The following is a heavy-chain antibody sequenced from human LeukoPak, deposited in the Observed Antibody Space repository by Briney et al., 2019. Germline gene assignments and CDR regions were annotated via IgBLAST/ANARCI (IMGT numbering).Heavy chain of an antibody. CDR1: GGSTSTYY. J-gene: IGHJ3*01. V-gene: IGHV4-4*07. Sequence: SETLSLTCTVSGGSTSTYYWSLIRQPAGKGLEWIGRIYASGNTNYNPSLKSRVTMSLDTSKNQFSLRLTSVTAADTAVYYCAREYSSSSGKNVFDVWGQGTMVTVSS. CDR3: AREYSSSSGKNVFDV. CDR2: IYASGNT. D-gene: IGHD6-6*01.